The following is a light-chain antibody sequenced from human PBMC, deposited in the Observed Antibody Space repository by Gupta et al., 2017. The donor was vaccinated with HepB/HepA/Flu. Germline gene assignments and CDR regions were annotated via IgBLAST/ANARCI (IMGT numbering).Light chain of an antibody. CDR1: QDISNY. CDR2: DAS. J-gene: IGKJ4*02. Sequence: DIQMTQSPSSLSASVGDRVTITCQASQDISNYLNWYQQKPGKAPKLLIYDASNLATGVPSRFSGRGSGTDGTVTISSLQPEDRATDSGQQYDKLPLTFGEGTKVEIK. V-gene: IGKV1-33*01. CDR3: QQYDKLPLT.